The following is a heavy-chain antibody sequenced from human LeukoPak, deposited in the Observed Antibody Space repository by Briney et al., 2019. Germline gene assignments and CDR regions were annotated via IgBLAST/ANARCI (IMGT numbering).Heavy chain of an antibody. CDR2: IYYSGST. D-gene: IGHD3-10*01. V-gene: IGHV4-59*01. Sequence: SETLSLTCTVSGGSISSYYWSWIRQPPGKGLEWIGYIYYSGSTNYSPSLKSRVTISVDTSKNQFSLKLSSVTAADTAVYYCARASADYYGSGSTPFDYWGQGTLVTVSS. J-gene: IGHJ4*02. CDR3: ARASADYYGSGSTPFDY. CDR1: GGSISSYY.